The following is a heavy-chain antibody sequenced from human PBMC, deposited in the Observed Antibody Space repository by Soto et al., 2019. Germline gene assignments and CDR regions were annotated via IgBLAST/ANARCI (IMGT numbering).Heavy chain of an antibody. D-gene: IGHD2-8*02. V-gene: IGHV4-30-4*01. CDR2: IYYSGST. Sequence: QVQLQESGPGLVKPSQTLSLTCTVSGGSISSGDYYWSWIRQPPGKGREWIGYIYYSGSTHYNPSLTSRVTISVDTSKTQFSLTLSSVSSADTAVFYFASVSYFTACDYWGQGTLVTVSS. CDR1: GGSISSGDYY. CDR3: ASVSYFTACDY. J-gene: IGHJ4*02.